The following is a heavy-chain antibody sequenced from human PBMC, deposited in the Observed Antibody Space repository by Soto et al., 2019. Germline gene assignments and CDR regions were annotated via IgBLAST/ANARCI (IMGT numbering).Heavy chain of an antibody. Sequence: SETLSLTCTVSGGSMSSSDYYWGWIRQPPGKGLEWIGNIYYSGSASYNPSLKSRVTISVDTSKNQVSLKLSSVTAADTAVYNCVSGYPWVGFDYWGQGTLVTVS. CDR3: VSGYPWVGFDY. V-gene: IGHV4-39*01. J-gene: IGHJ4*02. CDR1: GGSMSSSDYY. D-gene: IGHD5-18*01. CDR2: IYYSGSA.